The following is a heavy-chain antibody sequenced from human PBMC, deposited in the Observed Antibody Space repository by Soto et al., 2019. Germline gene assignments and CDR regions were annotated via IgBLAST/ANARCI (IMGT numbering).Heavy chain of an antibody. V-gene: IGHV3-23*01. CDR2: ISGSGGFT. J-gene: IGHJ3*01. CDR3: ARDIIYDSSGYYYVSAFDV. D-gene: IGHD3-22*01. CDR1: GFIFNSYG. Sequence: VGSLRLSCAASGFIFNSYGMSWVRQAPGMGLEWVSVISGSGGFTYYADSVKGRFTISRDNSKNTLHLQMNSLRAEDTAVYYCARDIIYDSSGYYYVSAFDVWGQGTMVTVSS.